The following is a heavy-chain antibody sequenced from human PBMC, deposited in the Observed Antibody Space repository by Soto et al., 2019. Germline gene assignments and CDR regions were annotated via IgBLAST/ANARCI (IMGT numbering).Heavy chain of an antibody. J-gene: IGHJ4*02. Sequence: GGSLRLSCAASGFTFSSYAMHWVRQAPGKGLEWVAVISYDGSNKYYADSVKGRFTISRDNSKNTLYLQMNSLRAEDTAVYYCAREVLLDILTGYYSPVVYFDYWGQGTLVTVSS. D-gene: IGHD3-9*01. CDR2: ISYDGSNK. V-gene: IGHV3-30-3*01. CDR1: GFTFSSYA. CDR3: AREVLLDILTGYYSPVVYFDY.